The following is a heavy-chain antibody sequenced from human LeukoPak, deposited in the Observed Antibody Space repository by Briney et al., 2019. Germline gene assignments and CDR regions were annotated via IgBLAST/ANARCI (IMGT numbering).Heavy chain of an antibody. CDR1: EFSVSNNY. Sequence: GGSLRLSCTASEFSVSNNYMSWVRQAPGKGLEWVSVIYSGGRTNYADSVRGRFSISRDNSKNTMYLQMNSLRVEDTAVYYCARPHEMATIREYYFDYWGQGTLVTVSS. CDR3: ARPHEMATIREYYFDY. V-gene: IGHV3-66*04. J-gene: IGHJ4*02. CDR2: IYSGGRT. D-gene: IGHD5-24*01.